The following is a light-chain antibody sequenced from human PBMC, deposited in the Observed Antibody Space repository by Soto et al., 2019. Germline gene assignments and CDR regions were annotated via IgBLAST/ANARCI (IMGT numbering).Light chain of an antibody. Sequence: EIVLTQSPGTLSLSPGERATLSCRASQSVSSKLAWYQQKPGQAPRLLIYGASTRATGLPARFSGSGSGTEFTLTISSLQSEDFAVYYCQQYNNWPGTFGQGTKVDIK. J-gene: IGKJ1*01. CDR3: QQYNNWPGT. V-gene: IGKV3-15*01. CDR2: GAS. CDR1: QSVSSK.